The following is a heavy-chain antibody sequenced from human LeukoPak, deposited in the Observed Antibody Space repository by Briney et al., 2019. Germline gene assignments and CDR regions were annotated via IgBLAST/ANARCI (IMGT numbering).Heavy chain of an antibody. V-gene: IGHV3-30*18. J-gene: IGHJ6*03. Sequence: QPGGSPRLSRAASGFTFSSYGMESGRPAPGEGLGWGAGISFDGSNKNYADSVKGRFTISRDNSKNTLYLQMNSLRAEDTAVYYCAKVHGEGWPAHLYGSVNYYYYMDVWGKGTTVTVSS. D-gene: IGHD3-10*01. CDR3: AKVHGEGWPAHLYGSVNYYYYMDV. CDR1: GFTFSSYG. CDR2: ISFDGSNK.